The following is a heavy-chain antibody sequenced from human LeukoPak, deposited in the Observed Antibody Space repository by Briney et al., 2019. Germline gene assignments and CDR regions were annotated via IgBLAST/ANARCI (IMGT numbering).Heavy chain of an antibody. V-gene: IGHV4-61*02. CDR3: ARSTVTRLPYFDY. CDR2: IYTSGST. CDR1: GGSISSGNYY. Sequence: PSQTLSLTCTVSGGSISSGNYYWTWIRQPAGKGLEWIGRIYTSGSTNYNPSLKSRVTISVDTSKNQFSLKLSSVTAADTAVYYCARSTVTRLPYFDYWGQGTLVTVSS. D-gene: IGHD4-17*01. J-gene: IGHJ4*02.